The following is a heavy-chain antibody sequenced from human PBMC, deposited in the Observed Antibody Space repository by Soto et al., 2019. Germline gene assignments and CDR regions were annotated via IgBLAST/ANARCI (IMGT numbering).Heavy chain of an antibody. CDR1: GFTFSSYA. CDR3: AIKSIAARRGIDY. D-gene: IGHD6-6*01. CDR2: ISGSGGST. Sequence: GGSLRLSCAASGFTFSSYAMSWVRQARGKGLEWVSAISGSGGSTYYADSVKGRFTISRGNSKNTLYLQRNSLRAEDTAVYYCAIKSIAARRGIDYWGQGTLVTVSS. J-gene: IGHJ4*02. V-gene: IGHV3-23*01.